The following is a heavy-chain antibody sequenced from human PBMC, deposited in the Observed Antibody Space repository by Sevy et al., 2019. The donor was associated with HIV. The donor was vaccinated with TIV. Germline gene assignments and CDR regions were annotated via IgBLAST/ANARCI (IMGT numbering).Heavy chain of an antibody. D-gene: IGHD4-17*01. V-gene: IGHV1-18*01. CDR3: ARDQSLINDYGYYMLTY. CDR1: GYIFTDYG. J-gene: IGHJ4*02. Sequence: ASVKVSCKASGYIFTDYGINWVRQAPGQGLEWMGWISTNKGHTKYVEKFQGRITMTTDTTTNTAYLELMSLTSDDAALYYCARDQSLINDYGYYMLTYWGQGSLVTVSS. CDR2: ISTNKGHT.